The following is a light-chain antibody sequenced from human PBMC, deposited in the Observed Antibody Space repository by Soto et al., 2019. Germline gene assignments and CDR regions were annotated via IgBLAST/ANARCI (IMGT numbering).Light chain of an antibody. CDR1: QSVSTW. Sequence: DMQMTQSPSTLSASVGDRVTITCRASQSVSTWLAWYQQKPGKAPNLLIYKASSLESGVPSRFSGSRSGTEFTLTISSLQPDDFATYYCQQYNSDSRTFGQGTKVEIK. J-gene: IGKJ1*01. CDR2: KAS. CDR3: QQYNSDSRT. V-gene: IGKV1-5*03.